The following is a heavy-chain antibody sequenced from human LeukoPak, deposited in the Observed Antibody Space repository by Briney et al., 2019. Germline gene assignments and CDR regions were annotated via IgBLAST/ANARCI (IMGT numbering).Heavy chain of an antibody. CDR3: ARVIGDYDRRGLKNPYYFDY. V-gene: IGHV4-59*01. Sequence: PSETLSPTCSVSGGSIRNYFWSWIRQTPGTGLEWIGYIYYSGSTNYNPSLKSRVTISVDTSKNQFSLRLSSVTAADTAVYYCARVIGDYDRRGLKNPYYFDYWGQGTLVTVSS. CDR2: IYYSGST. CDR1: GGSIRNYF. D-gene: IGHD3-22*01. J-gene: IGHJ4*02.